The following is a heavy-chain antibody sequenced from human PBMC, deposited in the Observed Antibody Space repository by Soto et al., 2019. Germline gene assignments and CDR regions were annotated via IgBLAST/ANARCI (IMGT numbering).Heavy chain of an antibody. J-gene: IGHJ5*02. D-gene: IGHD6-13*01. V-gene: IGHV4-59*01. CDR1: GGSISSYY. CDR2: IYYSGST. CDR3: ARAVLAAAGTGWFDP. Sequence: LSLTCTVSGGSISSYYWSWIRQPPGKGLEWIGYIYYSGSTNYNPSLKSRVTISVDTSKNQFSLKLSSVTAADTAVYYCARAVLAAAGTGWFDPWGQGTLVTVSS.